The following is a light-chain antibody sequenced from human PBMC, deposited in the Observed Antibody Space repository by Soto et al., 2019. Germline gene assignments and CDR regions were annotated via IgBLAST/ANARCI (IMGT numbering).Light chain of an antibody. CDR2: ATS. V-gene: IGKV1-12*01. CDR3: QKGNSSPLA. Sequence: DIQMTQSPSSVSASVGDRVTITCRASQGISSWLAWYQQKPGKAPELLIYATSSLHSGVPSRFTDLVSGTDFTLTISSLQPEDFETYYFQKGNSSPLAFGGGTTVEIK. J-gene: IGKJ4*01. CDR1: QGISSW.